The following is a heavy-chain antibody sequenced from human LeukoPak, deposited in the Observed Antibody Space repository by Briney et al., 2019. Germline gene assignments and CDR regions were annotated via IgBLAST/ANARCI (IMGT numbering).Heavy chain of an antibody. CDR2: ISYDGSNK. D-gene: IGHD5-12*01. CDR1: GFTFSSYG. CDR3: AKSDDIVATIYDY. J-gene: IGHJ4*02. Sequence: GGSLRLSCAASGFTFSSYGMHWVRQAPGKRLEWVAVISYDGSNKYYADSVKGRFTISRDNSKNTLYLQMNSLRAEDTAVYYCAKSDDIVATIYDYWGQGTLVTVSS. V-gene: IGHV3-30*18.